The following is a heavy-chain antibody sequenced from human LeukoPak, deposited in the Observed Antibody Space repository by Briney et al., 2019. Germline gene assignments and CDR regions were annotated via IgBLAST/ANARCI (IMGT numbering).Heavy chain of an antibody. CDR3: TTDATGIVVVPAAIHDDAFDI. CDR2: IKSKTDGGTT. V-gene: IGHV3-15*01. Sequence: GGSLRLSCAASGFTFSNAWMSWVRQAPGKGLEWVGRIKSKTDGGTTDYAAPVKGRFTISRDDSKNTLYLQMNSLKTEDTAVYYCTTDATGIVVVPAAIHDDAFDIWGRGTMVTVSS. D-gene: IGHD2-2*02. CDR1: GFTFSNAW. J-gene: IGHJ3*02.